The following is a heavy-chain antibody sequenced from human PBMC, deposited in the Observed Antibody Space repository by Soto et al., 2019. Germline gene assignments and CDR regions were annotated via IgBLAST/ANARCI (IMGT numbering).Heavy chain of an antibody. V-gene: IGHV3-7*04. Sequence: SLRLSCVGSGFTFGRNWMTWVRQAPGKGLAVGGNIRQDGSEKNYVDSAKGRFTISRDNAKNSLCLQRNGLRPEDTAVYYCAREIVVARGASYFDYWGPGPLVTVSS. CDR1: GFTFGRNW. CDR2: IRQDGSEK. CDR3: AREIVVARGASYFDY. J-gene: IGHJ4*02. D-gene: IGHD2-2*01.